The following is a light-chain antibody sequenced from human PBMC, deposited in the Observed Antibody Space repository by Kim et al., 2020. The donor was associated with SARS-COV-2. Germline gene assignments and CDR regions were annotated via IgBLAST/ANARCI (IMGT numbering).Light chain of an antibody. CDR2: QDS. J-gene: IGLJ1*01. V-gene: IGLV3-1*01. Sequence: SYELTQPPSVSVSPGQTASITCSGYKLGDKYACWYQQKPGQSPVLVIYQDSKRPSGIPERFSGSNSGNTATLTISGTQAMDEADYYCQAWDSRTPYVFGTGTKVTVL. CDR3: QAWDSRTPYV. CDR1: KLGDKY.